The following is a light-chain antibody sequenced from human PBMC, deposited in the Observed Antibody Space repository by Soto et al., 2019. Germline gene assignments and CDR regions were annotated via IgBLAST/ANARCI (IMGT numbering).Light chain of an antibody. J-gene: IGLJ1*01. CDR2: EVS. CDR3: CSYAGSSTLGV. V-gene: IGLV2-23*02. Sequence: QSVLTQPASVSGSPGQSITISCTGTNSDVGSYNLVSWYQQPPGKAPKLMIYEVSERPSGVSDRFSGSKSGNTASLTISGFQAEDEADYYCCSYAGSSTLGVFGTGTKVTVL. CDR1: NSDVGSYNL.